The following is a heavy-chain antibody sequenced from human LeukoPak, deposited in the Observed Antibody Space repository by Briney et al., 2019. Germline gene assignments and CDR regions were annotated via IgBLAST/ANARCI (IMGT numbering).Heavy chain of an antibody. CDR2: IYYSGST. J-gene: IGHJ4*02. Sequence: SQTLSLTCTVSGGSISSGGYYWSWIRQHPGRGLEWIVYIYYSGSTYYNPSRKSRVTISVDTSKNQFSLKLSSVTAADTAVYCCARAEHCSSTSCYPSKIHYFDYWGQGTLVTVSS. D-gene: IGHD2-2*01. CDR1: GGSISSGGYY. V-gene: IGHV4-31*03. CDR3: ARAEHCSSTSCYPSKIHYFDY.